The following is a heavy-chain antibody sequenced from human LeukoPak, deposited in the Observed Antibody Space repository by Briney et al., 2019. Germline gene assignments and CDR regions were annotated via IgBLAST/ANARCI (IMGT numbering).Heavy chain of an antibody. CDR1: GFTVSSNY. D-gene: IGHD1-26*01. J-gene: IGHJ5*02. CDR3: ARGLVGATNWFDP. CDR2: IYSGGST. V-gene: IGHV3-53*01. Sequence: GGSLRLSCAASGFTVSSNYMSWVRQAPGKGLEWVSVIYSGGSTYYADSVKGRFTISRDNSKNTLYLQMNSLRAEDTAVYYCARGLVGATNWFDPWGQGTLVTVSS.